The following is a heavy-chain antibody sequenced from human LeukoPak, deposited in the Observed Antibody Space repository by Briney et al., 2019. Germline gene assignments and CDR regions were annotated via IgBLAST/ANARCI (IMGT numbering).Heavy chain of an antibody. CDR2: IYYSGST. Sequence: SETLSLTCTVPGGSISSYYWSWIRQPPGKGLEWIGYIYYSGSTNYNPSLKSRVTISVDTSKNQFSLKLSSVTAADTAVYYCASLTKGSDYYMDVWGKGTTVTVSS. D-gene: IGHD3-10*01. J-gene: IGHJ6*03. CDR3: ASLTKGSDYYMDV. CDR1: GGSISSYY. V-gene: IGHV4-59*01.